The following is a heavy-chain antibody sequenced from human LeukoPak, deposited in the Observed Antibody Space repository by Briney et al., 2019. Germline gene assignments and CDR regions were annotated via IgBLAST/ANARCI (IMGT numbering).Heavy chain of an antibody. J-gene: IGHJ5*02. V-gene: IGHV4-34*01. Sequence: PSETLSLTCAVYGGSFSGYYWSWIRQTPGKGLEWIGSIHYSGSTYYNPSLKSRVTISVESTQFSLNLMSVTPADTATYYCARDDAASYYSWFGTWGQGILVTVSS. D-gene: IGHD1-26*01. CDR1: GGSFSGYY. CDR3: ARDDAASYYSWFGT. CDR2: IHYSGST.